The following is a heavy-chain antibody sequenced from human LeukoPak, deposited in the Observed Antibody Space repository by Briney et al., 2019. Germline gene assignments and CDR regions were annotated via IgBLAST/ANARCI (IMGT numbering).Heavy chain of an antibody. CDR3: AKDLAGSGSYSFDY. CDR2: ISGSGGST. V-gene: IGHV3-23*01. D-gene: IGHD1-26*01. Sequence: GGSLRLSCAASGFTFSNYAMNWVRQAPGRGLEWVSAISGSGGSTYYADSVKGRFTISRDNSKNTLYLQMDSLRAEDTAVYYRAKDLAGSGSYSFDYWGQGTLVTVSS. CDR1: GFTFSNYA. J-gene: IGHJ4*02.